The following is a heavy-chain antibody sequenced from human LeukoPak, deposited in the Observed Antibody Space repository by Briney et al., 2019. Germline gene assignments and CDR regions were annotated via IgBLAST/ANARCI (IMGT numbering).Heavy chain of an antibody. J-gene: IGHJ4*02. V-gene: IGHV3-30*18. Sequence: GGSLRLSCAASGFTFSRYGMHWVRQAPGKGLEWVAVILYDGRNTLFADSVKGRFTISRDNSKNKVYLQMNSLRAEDTAVYYCAKEGGNYSFDSWGQGTLVTVSS. CDR3: AKEGGNYSFDS. D-gene: IGHD4-23*01. CDR2: ILYDGRNT. CDR1: GFTFSRYG.